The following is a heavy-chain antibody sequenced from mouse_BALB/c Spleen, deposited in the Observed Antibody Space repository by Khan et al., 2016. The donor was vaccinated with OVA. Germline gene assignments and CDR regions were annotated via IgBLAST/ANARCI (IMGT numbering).Heavy chain of an antibody. Sequence: VQLQQSGPDLVKSGASVKISCTASGFSFTAYYMNWVKLSPGKSLECIGRINPNTDNTNYNQKFKGKAILTVDTSSSTAYMELRSLSSEDTAVSVFERGDSFFAYGGQGTMVTVSA. CDR3: ERGDSFFAY. CDR1: GFSFTAYY. D-gene: IGHD3-3*01. CDR2: INPNTDNT. V-gene: IGHV1-18*01. J-gene: IGHJ3*01.